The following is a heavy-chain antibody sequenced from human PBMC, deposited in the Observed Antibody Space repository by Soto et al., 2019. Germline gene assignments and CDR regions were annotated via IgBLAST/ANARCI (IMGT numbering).Heavy chain of an antibody. CDR3: VRENYYYGMDV. CDR1: GFDASVNY. V-gene: IGHV3-66*01. CDR2: INSAGST. J-gene: IGHJ6*02. Sequence: EEQLVESGGTLVQPGGSLRLSCAASGFDASVNYMTWVRQAPGKGLEWVSAINSAGSTFYADSVKGRFTISRDNSKNTLYLQMNSLRVEDTAMYYCVRENYYYGMDVWGQGTAVTVSS.